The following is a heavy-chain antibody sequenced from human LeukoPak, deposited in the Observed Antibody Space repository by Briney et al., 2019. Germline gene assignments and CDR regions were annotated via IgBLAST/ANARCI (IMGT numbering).Heavy chain of an antibody. CDR3: ARANWGQAGDY. Sequence: SETLSLTCTVSGGSINSGNYYWSWIRQPPGKGLEWIGYIYYSGSTYYNPSLKSRVTISVDASKNQFSLKLTPVTAADTAVYYCARANWGQAGDYWGQGTLVTVSS. V-gene: IGHV4-30-4*01. D-gene: IGHD7-27*01. J-gene: IGHJ4*02. CDR2: IYYSGST. CDR1: GGSINSGNYY.